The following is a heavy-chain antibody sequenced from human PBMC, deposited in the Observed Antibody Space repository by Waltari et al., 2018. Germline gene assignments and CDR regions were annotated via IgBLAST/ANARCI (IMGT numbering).Heavy chain of an antibody. D-gene: IGHD4-17*01. Sequence: QLQLQESGPGLVKPSETLSLTCPVSGGSISSSSYYWGWIRQPPGKGLEWIGSIYYSGSTYYNPSLKSRVTISVDTSKNQFSLKLSSVTAADTAVYYCARVLTTVTTWAFDIWGQGTMVTVSS. CDR1: GGSISSSSYY. V-gene: IGHV4-39*07. J-gene: IGHJ3*02. CDR2: IYYSGST. CDR3: ARVLTTVTTWAFDI.